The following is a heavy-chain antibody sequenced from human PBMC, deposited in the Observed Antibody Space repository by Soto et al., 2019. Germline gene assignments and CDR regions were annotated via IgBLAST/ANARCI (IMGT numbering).Heavy chain of an antibody. CDR2: VYHSGST. Sequence: QVQLQEWGPGLVEPSGTVSLTCAVSGASISTNNWWSWVRQPPGKRLEWIGEVYHSGSTNCNPSLKSRVTISIDKSKNQFSLRVTSMTAADTAVYYCAVPGAGDFDYWSQGTLVTVS. CDR1: GASISTNNW. J-gene: IGHJ4*02. CDR3: AVPGAGDFDY. D-gene: IGHD6-13*01. V-gene: IGHV4-4*02.